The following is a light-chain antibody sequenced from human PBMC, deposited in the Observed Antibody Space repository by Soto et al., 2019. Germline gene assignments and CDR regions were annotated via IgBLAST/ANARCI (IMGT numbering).Light chain of an antibody. CDR2: GAS. Sequence: EILMTQSPVTLSVSPGERVTLSCRASQSVSDNLAWYQQKPGQAPSLLIYGASSRATGIPDRFSGSGSGTDFTLTISSLQSEDFAVYYCQQYNNWPWTFGQGTKVDIK. CDR1: QSVSDN. CDR3: QQYNNWPWT. V-gene: IGKV3D-15*01. J-gene: IGKJ1*01.